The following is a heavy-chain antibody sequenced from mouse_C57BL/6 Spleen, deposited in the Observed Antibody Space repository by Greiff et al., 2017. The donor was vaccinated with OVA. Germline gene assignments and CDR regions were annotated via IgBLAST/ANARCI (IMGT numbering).Heavy chain of an antibody. Sequence: VQLQQSGAELVKPGASVKMSCKASGYTFSEYTIHWVKQRSGKGLEWIGWIYPGSGSIKYNEKFKDKATLTTDKSSSTVYMELIRLTSEASAVSFFSRRVLLPFCCWGHGPTLSVSS. CDR1: GYTFSEYT. CDR3: SRRVLLPFCC. V-gene: IGHV1-62-2*01. J-gene: IGHJ2*01. D-gene: IGHD1-1*01. CDR2: IYPGSGSI.